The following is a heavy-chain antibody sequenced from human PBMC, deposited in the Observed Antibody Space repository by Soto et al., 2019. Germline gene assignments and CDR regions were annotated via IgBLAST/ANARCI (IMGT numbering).Heavy chain of an antibody. CDR3: ARRYYVILTAHFDP. CDR1: GGSISSSSYY. D-gene: IGHD3-9*01. V-gene: IGHV4-39*01. CDR2: IYYSGST. Sequence: QLQLQESGPGLVKPSETLSLTCTVSGGSISSSSYYWGWIRQPPGKGLEWIGSIYYSGSTYYNPSLKSRVTISVDTPKNQFSLKLSSVTAADTAVYYCARRYYVILTAHFDPWGQGTLVTVSS. J-gene: IGHJ5*02.